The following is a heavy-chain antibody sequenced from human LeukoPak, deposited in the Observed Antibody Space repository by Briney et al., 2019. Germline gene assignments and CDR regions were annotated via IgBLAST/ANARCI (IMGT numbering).Heavy chain of an antibody. CDR3: ARVESSSRYLDY. D-gene: IGHD6-13*01. V-gene: IGHV4-59*01. CDR2: IYYSGST. CDR1: GGSISSYY. Sequence: SETLSLTCTVSGGSISSYYWSWLRQPPGKGLEWIGYIYYSGSTNYNPSLKSRVTISVDTSKNQFSLKLSSVTAADTAVYYCARVESSSRYLDYWGQGTLVTVSS. J-gene: IGHJ4*02.